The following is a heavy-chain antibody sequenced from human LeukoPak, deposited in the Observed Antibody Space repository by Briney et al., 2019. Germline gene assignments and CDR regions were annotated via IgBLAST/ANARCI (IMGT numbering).Heavy chain of an antibody. J-gene: IGHJ4*02. CDR3: ARVVDHDYGDYYLDY. D-gene: IGHD4-17*01. Sequence: PGGSLRLSCAASGFPVSSNDMSWVRQATGKGLECISVIYSGGSTDYADSVKGRLTISRDNSKNTLYLQMNSLRAEDTAVYYCARVVDHDYGDYYLDYWGQGTLVTVSS. CDR1: GFPVSSND. V-gene: IGHV3-53*01. CDR2: IYSGGST.